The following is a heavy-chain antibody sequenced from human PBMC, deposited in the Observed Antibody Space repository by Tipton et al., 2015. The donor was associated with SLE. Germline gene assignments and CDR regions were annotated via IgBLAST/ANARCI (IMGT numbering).Heavy chain of an antibody. D-gene: IGHD7-27*01. CDR2: IYYSGKT. CDR1: GASINSHY. J-gene: IGHJ5*02. Sequence: TLSLTCTVSGASINSHYWSWIRQPPGKGLEWIGYIYYSGKTDYNPSLKSRVTISVDTSENQFSLKVHSVTAADTAVYYCARGSATWGSHWFDPWGQGTPVTVSS. CDR3: ARGSATWGSHWFDP. V-gene: IGHV4-59*11.